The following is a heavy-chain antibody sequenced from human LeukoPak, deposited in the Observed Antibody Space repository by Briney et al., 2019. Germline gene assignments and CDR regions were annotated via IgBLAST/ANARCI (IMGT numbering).Heavy chain of an antibody. CDR1: GGTFSNYA. D-gene: IGHD2-15*01. J-gene: IGHJ1*01. V-gene: IGHV1-69*13. CDR2: IIPIFGTA. Sequence: ASVKVSCKASGGTFSNYAISWVRQAPGQGLEWMGAIIPIFGTANYAQKFQGRVTITADESTSTAYMELSSLRSEDTAVYYWARILSSSLYEYFHPWGQGTLVNGS. CDR3: ARILSSSLYEYFHP.